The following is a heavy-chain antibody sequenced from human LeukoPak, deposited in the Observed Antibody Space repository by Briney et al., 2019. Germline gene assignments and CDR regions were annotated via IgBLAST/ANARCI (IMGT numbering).Heavy chain of an antibody. CDR2: INHSGST. D-gene: IGHD2-15*01. J-gene: IGHJ6*03. CDR1: GGSLSGYY. CDR3: ARDGYCSGGSCYYYYYYMDV. Sequence: PSETLSLTCAVYGGSLSGYYWSWIRQPPGKGLEWIGEINHSGSTNYNPSLKSRVTISVDTSKNQFSLKLSSVTAADTAVYYCARDGYCSGGSCYYYYYYMDVWGKGTTVTVSS. V-gene: IGHV4-34*01.